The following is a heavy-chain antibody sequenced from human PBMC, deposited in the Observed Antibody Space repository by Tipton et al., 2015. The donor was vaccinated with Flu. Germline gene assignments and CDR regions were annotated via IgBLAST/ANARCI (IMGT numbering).Heavy chain of an antibody. V-gene: IGHV6-1*01. J-gene: IGHJ6*02. Sequence: GLVKLSQTLSLTCAISGDSVSSNSAAWNWIRQSPSRGLEWLGRTYYRSKWYNDYAVSVKSRITINPDTSKNQFSLQLSSVTPEDTAGYYCARGKGTGYYCGMDVWGQATRVTVPS. CDR2: TYYRSKWYN. D-gene: IGHD1-1*01. CDR3: ARGKGTGYYCGMDV. CDR1: GDSVSSNSAA.